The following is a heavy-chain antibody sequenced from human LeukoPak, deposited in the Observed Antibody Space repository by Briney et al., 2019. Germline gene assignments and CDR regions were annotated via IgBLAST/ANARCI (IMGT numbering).Heavy chain of an antibody. CDR1: GFTFSSYE. J-gene: IGHJ6*02. Sequence: GGSLRLSCAASGFTFSSYEMNWVRQAPGKGLEWVSYISSSGSTIYYADSVKGRFTISRDNAKNPLYLQMNSLRAEDTAVYYCARDQDGYSYGSDYYYGMDVWGQGTTVTVSS. D-gene: IGHD5-18*01. CDR3: ARDQDGYSYGSDYYYGMDV. V-gene: IGHV3-48*03. CDR2: ISSSGSTI.